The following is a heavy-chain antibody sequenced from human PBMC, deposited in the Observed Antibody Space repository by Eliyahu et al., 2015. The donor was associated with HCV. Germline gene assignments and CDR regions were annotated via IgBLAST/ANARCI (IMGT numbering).Heavy chain of an antibody. Sequence: DVQLVEPGGGLVQPGGSLRLSCSASXXAFSDHTMNWVRQAPGRGLEWVSYITRSGTSIYYADSVKGRFTISRDNAKKSLYLQMNSLRVDDTAVYYCARGNYNYAMDVWGQGTTVTVSS. V-gene: IGHV3-48*03. CDR1: XXAFSDHT. J-gene: IGHJ6*02. CDR3: ARGNYNYAMDV. CDR2: ITRSGTSI.